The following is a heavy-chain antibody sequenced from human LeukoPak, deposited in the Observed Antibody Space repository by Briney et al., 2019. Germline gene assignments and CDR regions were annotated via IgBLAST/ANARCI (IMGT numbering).Heavy chain of an antibody. CDR3: ARTAGSFDY. CDR2: ISGSGGST. J-gene: IGHJ4*02. D-gene: IGHD6-19*01. CDR1: GFTFSSYA. Sequence: GGSLRLSCAASGFTFSSYAMSWVRQAPGKGLEWVSAISGSGGSTSYADSVKGRFTISRDNPQNTLYLRMSSLRADDTAVYYCARTAGSFDYWGQGTLVTVSS. V-gene: IGHV3-23*01.